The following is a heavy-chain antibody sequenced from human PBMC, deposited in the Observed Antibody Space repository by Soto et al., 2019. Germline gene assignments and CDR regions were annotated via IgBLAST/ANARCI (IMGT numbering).Heavy chain of an antibody. V-gene: IGHV4-31*03. CDR1: VASISSGDYY. D-gene: IGHD2-2*02. CDR2: IHYSGST. Sequence: QVQLQESGPGLVKPLQTLSLTCTVSVASISSGDYYWSWIRQHPGKGLERIGIIHYSGSTNYNPSLDSRVTISVDASKNQVSLKMSSVTAADTAVYYCARLKSDCGSVMCYKGWVDYWGQGTLVTVSS. J-gene: IGHJ4*02. CDR3: ARLKSDCGSVMCYKGWVDY.